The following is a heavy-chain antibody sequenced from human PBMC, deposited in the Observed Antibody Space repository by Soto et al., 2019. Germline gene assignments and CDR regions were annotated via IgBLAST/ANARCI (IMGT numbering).Heavy chain of an antibody. CDR2: ISAYNGYT. J-gene: IGHJ4*02. Sequence: QVQLVQSGAEVKKPGASVKVSCKASGYTFTNYGINWVRQAPGQGLEWMGWISAYNGYTSYAQKLQGRVTMTTDTSTNTAYMEVRSLRSDDTAVFYCARARSGYNTDYWGQGTLVTVSS. V-gene: IGHV1-18*01. CDR3: ARARSGYNTDY. CDR1: GYTFTNYG. D-gene: IGHD3-10*01.